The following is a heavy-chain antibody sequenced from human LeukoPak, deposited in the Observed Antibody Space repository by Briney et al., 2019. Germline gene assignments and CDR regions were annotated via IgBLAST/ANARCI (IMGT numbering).Heavy chain of an antibody. CDR3: ARDGGGDCCNWFDP. J-gene: IGHJ5*02. D-gene: IGHD2-21*02. Sequence: ASVKVSCKASGYTFTGYYMHWVRQAPGQGLEWMGWINPNSGGTNYAQKFQGRVTMTRDTSISTAYMELSRLRSDDTAVYYCARDGGGDCCNWFDPWGQGTLVTVSS. CDR1: GYTFTGYY. CDR2: INPNSGGT. V-gene: IGHV1-2*02.